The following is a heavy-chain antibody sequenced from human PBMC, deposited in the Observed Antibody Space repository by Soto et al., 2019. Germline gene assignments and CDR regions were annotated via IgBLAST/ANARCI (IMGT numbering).Heavy chain of an antibody. CDR2: ILDSGTT. V-gene: IGHV4-61*01. D-gene: IGHD2-2*01. Sequence: SETLSLTCFVSGGSVNSGSYYWTWIRQTPGTGLEWIGYILDSGTTDYTPSLKSRVTMSVDTSKNQFSLNLRSVTAADTAVYYCARHRVLPAQYYFESWGKGVVITVSS. CDR1: GGSVNSGSYY. J-gene: IGHJ4*02. CDR3: ARHRVLPAQYYFES.